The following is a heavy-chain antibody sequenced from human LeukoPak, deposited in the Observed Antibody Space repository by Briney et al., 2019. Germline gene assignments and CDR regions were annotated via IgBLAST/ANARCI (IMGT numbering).Heavy chain of an antibody. CDR2: ISGTSSYI. CDR1: GFTFSSYS. J-gene: IGHJ4*02. CDR3: ARGPSVPRLTDRFDY. Sequence: PGGSLRLSCAASGFTFSSYSMNWVRQAPGEGLEWVSSISGTSSYIYYADSVKGRFTVSRDNAKSSIYLQMNSLRAEDTAVYYCARGPSVPRLTDRFDYWGQGTLVTVSS. D-gene: IGHD4-11*01. V-gene: IGHV3-21*06.